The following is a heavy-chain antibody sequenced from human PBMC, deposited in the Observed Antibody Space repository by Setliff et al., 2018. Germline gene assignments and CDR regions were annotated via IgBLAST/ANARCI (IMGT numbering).Heavy chain of an antibody. Sequence: SETLSLTCTVSGGSISSSSYYWGWIRQPPGKGLEWIGSIYYSGSTYYNPSLKSRVTISVDTSKNQFSLKLSSVTAADTAVYYCARVPSYGSGSFYYHYYGMDVWGQGTTVTVSS. CDR3: ARVPSYGSGSFYYHYYGMDV. V-gene: IGHV4-39*07. D-gene: IGHD3-10*01. J-gene: IGHJ6*02. CDR1: GGSISSSSYY. CDR2: IYYSGST.